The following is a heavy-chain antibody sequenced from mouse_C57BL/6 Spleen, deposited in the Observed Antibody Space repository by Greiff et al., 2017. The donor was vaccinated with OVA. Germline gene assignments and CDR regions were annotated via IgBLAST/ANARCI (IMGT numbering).Heavy chain of an antibody. J-gene: IGHJ2*01. V-gene: IGHV1-76*01. D-gene: IGHD2-4*01. CDR3: ARFTDYDRGAVYFDY. Sequence: QVQLQQSGAELVRPGASVKLSCKASGYTFTDYYINWVKQRPGQGLEWIARIYPGSGNTYYNEKFKGKATLTAEKSSSTAYMQLSSLTSEDSAVYFCARFTDYDRGAVYFDYWGQGTTLTVSS. CDR1: GYTFTDYY. CDR2: IYPGSGNT.